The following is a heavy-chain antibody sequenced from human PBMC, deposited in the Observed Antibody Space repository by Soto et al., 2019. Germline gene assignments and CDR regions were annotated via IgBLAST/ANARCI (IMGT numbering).Heavy chain of an antibody. D-gene: IGHD4-17*01. J-gene: IGHJ3*02. Sequence: QVQLQESGPGLVKPSETLSLTCTVSGGSISSYYWSWIRQPPGKGLEWIGYIYYSGTTNYNPSLQSRVTISADTSKNQFSLKLSSVTDADTAVYYCARADYGDYGDAFDIWGQGTVVTVSS. CDR3: ARADYGDYGDAFDI. V-gene: IGHV4-59*01. CDR1: GGSISSYY. CDR2: IYYSGTT.